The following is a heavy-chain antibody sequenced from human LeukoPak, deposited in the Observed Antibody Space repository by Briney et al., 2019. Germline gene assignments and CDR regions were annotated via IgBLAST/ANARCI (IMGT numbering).Heavy chain of an antibody. V-gene: IGHV3-21*01. CDR2: ISSSSSYI. Sequence: GGSLRLSCAASGFTFSSYSMNWVRQAPGKGLEWVPSISSSSSYIYYADSVKGRFTISRDNAKNSLYLQMNSLRAEDTAVYYCASQTDHYYDSSGYYYVDYWGQGTLVTVSS. D-gene: IGHD3-22*01. CDR3: ASQTDHYYDSSGYYYVDY. J-gene: IGHJ4*02. CDR1: GFTFSSYS.